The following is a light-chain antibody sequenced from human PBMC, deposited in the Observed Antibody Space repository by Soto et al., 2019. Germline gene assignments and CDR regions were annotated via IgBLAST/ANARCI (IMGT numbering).Light chain of an antibody. J-gene: IGKJ3*01. CDR3: QRYNSWPPVFS. CDR2: RAS. V-gene: IGKV3-15*01. CDR1: QSISSN. Sequence: EIVMTQSPATLSVSPGQRATLSCRASQSISSNLAWYQQNLGQAPRLLIFRASTRAAGIPGRFSGSGSGTEFTHTISSLQSEDAAVYYCQRYNSWPPVFSFGPGTKVDIK.